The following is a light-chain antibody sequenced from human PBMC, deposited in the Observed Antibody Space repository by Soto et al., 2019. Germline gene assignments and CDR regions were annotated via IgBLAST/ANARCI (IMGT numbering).Light chain of an antibody. CDR2: DAS. J-gene: IGKJ5*01. V-gene: IGKV1-5*01. Sequence: DIPMTQSPSTLSASVGDRVTSTCRASQSISSWLAWYQQKPGKAPKLLIYDASSLESGVPSRFSGSGSGTEFTLTISSLQPDDFATYYCQQYNSYSLITFGQGTRLEIK. CDR3: QQYNSYSLIT. CDR1: QSISSW.